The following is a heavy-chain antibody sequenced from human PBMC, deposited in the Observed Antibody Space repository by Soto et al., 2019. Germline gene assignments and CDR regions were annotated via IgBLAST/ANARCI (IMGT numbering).Heavy chain of an antibody. D-gene: IGHD5-12*01. CDR2: INHSGST. V-gene: IGHV4-34*02. Sequence: VPLQQWGAGLLKPSETLSLTCAVYGESFSGYYWSWIRQPHGKGLEWIGEINHSGSTNYNPALKSRVTMSVDTSKNQFSLKLSSVTAADTAMDYCAGNIVATISSFDYFGQGTLVTVSS. CDR3: AGNIVATISSFDY. CDR1: GESFSGYY. J-gene: IGHJ4*02.